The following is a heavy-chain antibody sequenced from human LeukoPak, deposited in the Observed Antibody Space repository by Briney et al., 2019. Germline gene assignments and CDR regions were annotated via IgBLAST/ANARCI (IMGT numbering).Heavy chain of an antibody. V-gene: IGHV3-9*01. CDR3: AKDSFDGSGSYFDY. Sequence: PGGSLRLSCAASGFTFDDYAMHWVRQAPGKGLEWVSGISWNSGSIGYADSVKGRFTISRDNAKNSLYLQMNSLRAGDTALYYCAKDSFDGSGSYFDYWGQGTLVTVSS. J-gene: IGHJ4*02. D-gene: IGHD3-10*01. CDR2: ISWNSGSI. CDR1: GFTFDDYA.